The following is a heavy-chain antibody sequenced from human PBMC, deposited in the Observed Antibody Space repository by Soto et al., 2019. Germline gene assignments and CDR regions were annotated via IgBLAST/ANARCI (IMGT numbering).Heavy chain of an antibody. CDR2: FDPEDGAA. CDR1: GDALTQSS. J-gene: IGHJ4*02. Sequence: GTSVKVSCKVTGDALTQSSMHWLRQAPGKGPEWMGGFDPEDGAAIYAQKFQGRVTMTEDTSTDTAYLELSSLGSEDTAVYYCAMGGGDYGGDYFDNWGQGTQVTVS. V-gene: IGHV1-24*01. CDR3: AMGGGDYGGDYFDN. D-gene: IGHD2-21*02.